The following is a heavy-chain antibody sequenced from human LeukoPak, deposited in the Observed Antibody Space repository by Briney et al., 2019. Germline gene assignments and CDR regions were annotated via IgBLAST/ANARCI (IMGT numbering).Heavy chain of an antibody. CDR2: MNPNSGNT. CDR1: GYTFTSYD. Sequence: ASVKVSCKASGYTFTSYDINWVRQATGQGLEWMGWMNPNSGNTGYAQKFQGRVTITRNTSISTAYMELSSLRAEDTAVYYCARGGGYCSSTSCYTGLIRGWFDPWGQGTLVTVSS. CDR3: ARGGGYCSSTSCYTGLIRGWFDP. J-gene: IGHJ5*02. D-gene: IGHD2-2*02. V-gene: IGHV1-8*03.